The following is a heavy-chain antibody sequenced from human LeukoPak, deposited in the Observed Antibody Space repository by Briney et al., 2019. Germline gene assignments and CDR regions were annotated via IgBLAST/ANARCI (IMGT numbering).Heavy chain of an antibody. D-gene: IGHD4-17*01. J-gene: IGHJ4*02. CDR1: GGSISSYY. Sequence: SETLSLTCTVSGGSISSYYWSWIRQPPGKGLEWIGYIYYSGSTNYNPSLKSRVTISVDTSKNQFSLKLNSVTAADTAVYYCARYAVTLFDSWGQGTLVTVSS. CDR2: IYYSGST. CDR3: ARYAVTLFDS. V-gene: IGHV4-59*08.